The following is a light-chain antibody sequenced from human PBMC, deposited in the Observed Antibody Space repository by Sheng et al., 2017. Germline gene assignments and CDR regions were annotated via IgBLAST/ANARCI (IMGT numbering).Light chain of an antibody. J-gene: IGLJ3*02. CDR1: SGNIATNY. CDR3: QSYHGITGV. Sequence: NFMLTQPHSVSESPGKTVTISCTRSSGNIATNYVQWYQQRPGSSPTSVIYEDNQRPSGVPDRFSGSIDRSSNSASLTISGLKTEDEADYYCQSYHGITGVFGGGTRLTVL. CDR2: EDN. V-gene: IGLV6-57*01.